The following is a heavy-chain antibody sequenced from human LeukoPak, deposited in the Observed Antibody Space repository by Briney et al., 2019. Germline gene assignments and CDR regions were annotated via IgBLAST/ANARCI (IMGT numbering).Heavy chain of an antibody. D-gene: IGHD4-11*01. CDR2: ICYSGST. Sequence: SETLSLTCTVSGGSISSSSSYWGWIRQPPGKGLEWIGSICYSGSTYYNPSLKSRVTISLDASKSQFYLKLNSVTAADTAVYYCARRVRSADYRLDYWGQGTLVTVSS. CDR3: ARRVRSADYRLDY. V-gene: IGHV4-39*07. J-gene: IGHJ4*02. CDR1: GGSISSSSSY.